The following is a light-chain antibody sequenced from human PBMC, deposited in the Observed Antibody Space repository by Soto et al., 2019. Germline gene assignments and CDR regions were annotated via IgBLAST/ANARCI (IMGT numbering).Light chain of an antibody. CDR1: QSLSSNS. CDR3: QQYSISST. CDR2: GVS. J-gene: IGKJ1*01. V-gene: IGKV3-20*01. Sequence: EMVLTQFPDTLSLSPGERATLSCRASQSLSSNSLAWYQQKRGQAPRLLIFGVSSRATDIPDRFSGSGSGTDFTLTINRLEPEDFAVYFCQQYSISSTFGQGTKVDIK.